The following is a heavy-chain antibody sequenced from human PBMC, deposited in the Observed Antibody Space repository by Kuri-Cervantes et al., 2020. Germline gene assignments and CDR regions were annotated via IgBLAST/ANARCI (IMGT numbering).Heavy chain of an antibody. CDR2: INPSGGST. CDR3: ARSEEGVIYGDSGYYFDY. CDR1: GYTFTSYY. Sequence: ASVKGSCKASGYTFTSYYMHWVRQAPGQGLEWMGIINPSGGSTSYAQKFQGRATMTRDTSTSTAYMELSSLRSEDTAVYYCARSEEGVIYGDSGYYFDYWGQGTLVTVSS. V-gene: IGHV1-46*01. J-gene: IGHJ4*02. D-gene: IGHD4-17*01.